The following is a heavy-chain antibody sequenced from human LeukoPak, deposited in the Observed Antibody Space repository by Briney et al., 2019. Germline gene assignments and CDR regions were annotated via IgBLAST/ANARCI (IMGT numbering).Heavy chain of an antibody. Sequence: PGGSLRLSCAASGFTLSSYGMHWVRQAPGKGLEWVAFIRYDGSNKYYADSVKGRFTISRDNSKNTLYLQMNSLRAEDTAVYYCAKDQLGYCSSTSCPIDYWGQGTLVTVSS. CDR1: GFTLSSYG. V-gene: IGHV3-30*02. CDR2: IRYDGSNK. CDR3: AKDQLGYCSSTSCPIDY. D-gene: IGHD2-2*01. J-gene: IGHJ4*02.